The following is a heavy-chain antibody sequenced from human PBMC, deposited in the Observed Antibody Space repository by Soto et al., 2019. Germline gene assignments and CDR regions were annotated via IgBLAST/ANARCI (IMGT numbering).Heavy chain of an antibody. V-gene: IGHV3-30*18. D-gene: IGHD3-22*01. CDR2: ISYDGSNK. Sequence: GGSLRLSCAASGFTFSSYGMHWVRQAPGKGLEWVAVISYDGSNKYYADSVKGRFTISRDNSKNTLYLQMNSLRAEDTAVYYCAKDGLRYYDSSGYYPSDYWGQGTLVTVSS. CDR3: AKDGLRYYDSSGYYPSDY. J-gene: IGHJ4*02. CDR1: GFTFSSYG.